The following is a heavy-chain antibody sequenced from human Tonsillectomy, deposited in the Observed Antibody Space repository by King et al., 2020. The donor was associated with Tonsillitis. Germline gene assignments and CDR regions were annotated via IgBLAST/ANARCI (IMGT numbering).Heavy chain of an antibody. CDR3: AKDLAAVAGVSDY. J-gene: IGHJ4*02. CDR2: ISYYGTNK. V-gene: IGHV3-30*18. D-gene: IGHD6-19*01. Sequence: QLVQSGGGVVQPGRSLRRSCAASGFTFSSYGMHWVRQAPGKGLEWVAVISYYGTNKYYADSVKGRFTISRDNSKNPLYLQMNSLRAEDTAVFYCAKDLAAVAGVSDYWGQGTLVTVSS. CDR1: GFTFSSYG.